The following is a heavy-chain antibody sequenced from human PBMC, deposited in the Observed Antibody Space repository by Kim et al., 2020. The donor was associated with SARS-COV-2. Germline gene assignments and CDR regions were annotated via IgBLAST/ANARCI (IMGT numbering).Heavy chain of an antibody. J-gene: IGHJ4*02. D-gene: IGHD3-10*01. Sequence: SQSDSVKGRFRLPRDNAKNTLYLQMTSLRAEDTAVYYCAGGRPGAAPRYWGQGTLVTASS. V-gene: IGHV3-74*01. CDR3: AGGRPGAAPRY.